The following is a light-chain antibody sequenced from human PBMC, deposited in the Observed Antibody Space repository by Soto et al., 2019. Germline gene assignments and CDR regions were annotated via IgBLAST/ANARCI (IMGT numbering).Light chain of an antibody. Sequence: EMVMTLSPTKMSVSPGERATLSCRASQSVSSNLAWYQQKPGQAPRLLIYGASTRATGIPARFSGSGSGTEFTLTISSLQSEDFAVYYRQQYNNWPPITFWEWTRQEIK. CDR3: QQYNNWPPIT. J-gene: IGKJ5*01. CDR1: QSVSSN. V-gene: IGKV3-15*01. CDR2: GAS.